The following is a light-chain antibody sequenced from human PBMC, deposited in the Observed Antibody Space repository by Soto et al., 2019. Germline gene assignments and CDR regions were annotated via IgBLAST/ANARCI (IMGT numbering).Light chain of an antibody. CDR1: QSIRDP. CDR2: GAS. Sequence: IVLTQSPATLSLSPGDRATLSCRASQSIRDPLPWYQQKPGQAPRLLIYGASKRATGFPARFSGSGSGTDFTLTISSLQSEDFAVYYCQQYNNWPFTFGRGTKVDIK. V-gene: IGKV3D-15*01. CDR3: QQYNNWPFT. J-gene: IGKJ4*02.